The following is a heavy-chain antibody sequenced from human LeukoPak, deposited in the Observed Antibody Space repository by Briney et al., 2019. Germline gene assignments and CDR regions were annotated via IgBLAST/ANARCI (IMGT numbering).Heavy chain of an antibody. Sequence: SETLSLTCAVSGGSISSGGYSWSWIRQPPGKGLEWIGYIYYSGSTYYNPSLKSRVTISVDTSKNQFSLKLSSVTAADTAVYYCARDGWFGEIRWFDPWGQGTLVTVSS. CDR2: IYYSGST. CDR3: ARDGWFGEIRWFDP. D-gene: IGHD3-10*01. CDR1: GGSISSGGYS. J-gene: IGHJ5*02. V-gene: IGHV4-30-4*07.